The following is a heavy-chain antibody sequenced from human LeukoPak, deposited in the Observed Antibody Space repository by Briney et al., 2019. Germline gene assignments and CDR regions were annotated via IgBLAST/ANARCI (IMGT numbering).Heavy chain of an antibody. Sequence: GWFLRLSCETSGVTLGNYELSWRRQPPGKGLEWVAYISRLGTTTYYADSVKGRFTISRDNADNSFFMQMNSLTADDTAIYYCARDSKTTGWFGGAFDIWGQGTTVTVSS. CDR1: GVTLGNYE. V-gene: IGHV3-48*03. CDR2: ISRLGTTT. J-gene: IGHJ3*02. D-gene: IGHD3-10*01. CDR3: ARDSKTTGWFGGAFDI.